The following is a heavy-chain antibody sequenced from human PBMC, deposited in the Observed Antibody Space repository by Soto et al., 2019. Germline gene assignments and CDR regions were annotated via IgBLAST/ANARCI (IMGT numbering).Heavy chain of an antibody. J-gene: IGHJ6*02. V-gene: IGHV1-69*06. Sequence: ASVKVSCKASGGTFSSYAISWVRQAPGQGLEWMGGIIPIFGTANYAQKFQGRVTITADKSTSTAYMELSSLRSEDTAVYYCAVPMVRGVIGHYYYGMDVWGQGTTVTVSS. CDR2: IIPIFGTA. CDR1: GGTFSSYA. D-gene: IGHD3-10*01. CDR3: AVPMVRGVIGHYYYGMDV.